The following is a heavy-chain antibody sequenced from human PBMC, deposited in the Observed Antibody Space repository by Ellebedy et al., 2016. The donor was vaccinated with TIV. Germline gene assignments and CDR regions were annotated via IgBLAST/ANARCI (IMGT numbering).Heavy chain of an antibody. CDR2: INQSGRT. CDR1: GGSFSGYY. Sequence: SQTLSLTCAVYGGSFSGYYWSWIRQPSGKGLEWIGEINQSGRTNYNPSLDKGRVTISVDTSKNQFSLRLSSVTAADTAVYYCAEGRSGWYYFDYWGQGTLVTVSS. CDR3: AEGRSGWYYFDY. J-gene: IGHJ4*02. D-gene: IGHD6-19*01. V-gene: IGHV4-34*01.